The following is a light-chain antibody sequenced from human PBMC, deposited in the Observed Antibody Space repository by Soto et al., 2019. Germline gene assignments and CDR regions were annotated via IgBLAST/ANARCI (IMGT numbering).Light chain of an antibody. CDR1: QTISSW. CDR3: QQSYSTPIT. Sequence: DIQMTQSPSTLSRSVGDRVTRTCRASQTISSWLAWYQQKPGNAPKVLIYAASNLQTGVPSRFSGSGSGTDFTLTINSLQPEDFATYSCQQSYSTPITFGQGTRLEIK. J-gene: IGKJ5*01. CDR2: AAS. V-gene: IGKV1-39*01.